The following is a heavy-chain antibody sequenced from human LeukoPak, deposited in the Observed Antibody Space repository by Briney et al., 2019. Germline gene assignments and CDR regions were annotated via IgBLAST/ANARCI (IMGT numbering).Heavy chain of an antibody. CDR3: AKDPPDSGDHDAFDI. V-gene: IGHV3-30*18. CDR1: GFTFSSYG. J-gene: IGHJ3*02. Sequence: GGSLRLSCAASGFTFSSYGMHWVRQAPGKGLEWVAVISYDGSNKYYADSAKGRFTISRDNSKNTLYLQMNSLRAEDTAVYYCAKDPPDSGDHDAFDIWGQGTMVTVSS. CDR2: ISYDGSNK. D-gene: IGHD1-14*01.